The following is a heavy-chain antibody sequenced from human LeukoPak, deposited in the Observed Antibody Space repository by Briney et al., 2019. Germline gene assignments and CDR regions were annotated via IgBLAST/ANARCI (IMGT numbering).Heavy chain of an antibody. J-gene: IGHJ4*02. Sequence: SETLSLTCTVSGGSISSSSYYWGWIRQPPGKGLEWIGSIYHSGSTFYNPSLKSRVTISVDTSKNQFSLKLSSVTAADTAVYYCAREVAAAWSWFDYWGQGTLVTVSS. V-gene: IGHV4-39*07. CDR3: AREVAAAWSWFDY. CDR1: GGSISSSSYY. CDR2: IYHSGST. D-gene: IGHD6-13*01.